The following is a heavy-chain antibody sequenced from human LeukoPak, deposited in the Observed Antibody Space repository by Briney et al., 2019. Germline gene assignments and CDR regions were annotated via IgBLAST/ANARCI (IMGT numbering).Heavy chain of an antibody. V-gene: IGHV1-18*01. CDR3: ARGLFGYYGSGSYYSDY. Sequence: ASVKVSCKASGYTFTSYGISWVRQAPGQGLEWMGWISAYNGNTNYAQKLQGRVTMTTDTSTSTAYMELRSLRSDDTAVYYCARGLFGYYGSGSYYSDYWGQGTLVTVSS. D-gene: IGHD3-10*01. CDR1: GYTFTSYG. J-gene: IGHJ4*02. CDR2: ISAYNGNT.